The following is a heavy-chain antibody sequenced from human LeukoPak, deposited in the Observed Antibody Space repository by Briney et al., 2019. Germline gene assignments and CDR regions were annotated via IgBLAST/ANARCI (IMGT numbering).Heavy chain of an antibody. D-gene: IGHD5-18*01. J-gene: IGHJ4*02. Sequence: PSETLSLTCTVSGGSISSYYWSWIRQPPGQGLEWIGYIYYSGSTNYNPSLKSRVTISIDTSKNQFSLKLSSVTAADTAVYYCARGTRYSYIFDYWGQRTLVTVSS. CDR1: GGSISSYY. V-gene: IGHV4-59*01. CDR2: IYYSGST. CDR3: ARGTRYSYIFDY.